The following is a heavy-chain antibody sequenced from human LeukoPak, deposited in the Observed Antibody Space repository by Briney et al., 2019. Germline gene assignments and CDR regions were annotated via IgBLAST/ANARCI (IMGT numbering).Heavy chain of an antibody. J-gene: IGHJ3*02. V-gene: IGHV3-7*03. D-gene: IGHD1-26*01. CDR1: GFTVSGDY. CDR2: INVDGTAE. Sequence: PGGSLRLSCVVSGFTVSGDYISWFRQAPGQGLEWVANINVDGTAEYYVDSVKGRFTISRDNAKNSLYLQMNSLRAEDTAVYYCARDPYRFAFDIWGQGTVVLVSS. CDR3: ARDPYRFAFDI.